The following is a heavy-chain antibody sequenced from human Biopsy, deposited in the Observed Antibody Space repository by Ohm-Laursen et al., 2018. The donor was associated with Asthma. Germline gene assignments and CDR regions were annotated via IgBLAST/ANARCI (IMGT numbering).Heavy chain of an antibody. CDR3: ARKAGSCISRTCYSLDF. J-gene: IGHJ4*02. D-gene: IGHD2-2*01. Sequence: SVKVSCKPLGGTFNTYVIGWVRQAPGQRLEWMGGIDSVFGTTTYPQKFQDRVTITADDSTSTVYMELSSLRSEDTAVYYCARKAGSCISRTCYSLDFWGQGTLVTVSS. V-gene: IGHV1-69*13. CDR2: IDSVFGTT. CDR1: GGTFNTYV.